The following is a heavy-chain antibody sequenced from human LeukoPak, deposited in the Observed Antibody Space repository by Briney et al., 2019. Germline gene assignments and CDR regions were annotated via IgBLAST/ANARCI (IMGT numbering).Heavy chain of an antibody. CDR1: GGSISSGGYY. Sequence: SETLSLTCTVSGGSISSGGYYWSWIRQPPGKGLEWIGEINHSGSTNYNPSLKSRVTISVDTSKNQFSLKLSSVTAADTAVYYCARGRGTTMVRGVKYYFDYWGQGTLVTVSS. V-gene: IGHV4-39*07. CDR2: INHSGST. J-gene: IGHJ4*02. CDR3: ARGRGTTMVRGVKYYFDY. D-gene: IGHD3-10*01.